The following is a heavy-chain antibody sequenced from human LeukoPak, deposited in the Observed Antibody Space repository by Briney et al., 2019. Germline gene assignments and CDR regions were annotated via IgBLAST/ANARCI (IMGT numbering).Heavy chain of an antibody. Sequence: PGGSLRLSCAAYGFTFSSYGMHWVRQAPGKGLEWVAVISYDGSNKYYADSVKGRFTISRDNSKNTLYLQMNSLRAEDPAVYYCAKVYGSGSYYDYYYYYYGMDVWGQGTTVTVSS. D-gene: IGHD3-10*01. CDR1: GFTFSSYG. V-gene: IGHV3-30*18. CDR2: ISYDGSNK. J-gene: IGHJ6*02. CDR3: AKVYGSGSYYDYYYYYYGMDV.